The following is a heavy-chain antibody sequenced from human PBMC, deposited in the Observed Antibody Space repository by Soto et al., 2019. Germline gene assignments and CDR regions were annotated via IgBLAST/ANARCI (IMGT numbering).Heavy chain of an antibody. CDR2: INHSGST. V-gene: IGHV4-34*01. J-gene: IGHJ6*02. D-gene: IGHD2-2*01. CDR1: GGSFSGYY. Sequence: TSETLSLTCAVYGGSFSGYYWSWICQPPGKGLEWIGEINHSGSTNYNPSLKSRVTISVDTSKNQFSLKLSSVTAADTAVYYCSIVVVPAAMGGSYYYGMDVWGQGTTVTVSS. CDR3: SIVVVPAAMGGSYYYGMDV.